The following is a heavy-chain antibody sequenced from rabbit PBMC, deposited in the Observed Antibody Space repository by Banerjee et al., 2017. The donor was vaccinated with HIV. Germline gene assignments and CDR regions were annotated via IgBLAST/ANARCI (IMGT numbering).Heavy chain of an antibody. Sequence: QSLEESGGDLVKPGGSLKLSCKASGIDVSGSGISWVRQAPGKGLEWIAYIYPGFGITNYANSVKGRFTISSDNAQNTVFLQMTSLTASDTATYFCASVSYAGTSGYYPTLWGPGTLVTVS. CDR1: GIDVSGSG. CDR2: IYPGFGIT. D-gene: IGHD1-1*01. CDR3: ASVSYAGTSGYYPTL. J-gene: IGHJ6*01. V-gene: IGHV1S7*01.